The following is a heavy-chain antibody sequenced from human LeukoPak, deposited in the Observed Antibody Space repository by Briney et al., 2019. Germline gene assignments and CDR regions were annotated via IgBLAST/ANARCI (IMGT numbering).Heavy chain of an antibody. V-gene: IGHV4-30-2*01. CDR3: ARELWFVNAPGSWFDP. Sequence: SETLSLTFAVSGDSISSGDYSWSWIRQPSGKGLEWIGYIFHSGNSYYNPSLKSRVTISVDKSKNQFSLRLTSVTAADTAVYYCARELWFVNAPGSWFDPWGQGTLVTVSS. CDR1: GDSISSGDYS. J-gene: IGHJ5*02. CDR2: IFHSGNS. D-gene: IGHD3-10*01.